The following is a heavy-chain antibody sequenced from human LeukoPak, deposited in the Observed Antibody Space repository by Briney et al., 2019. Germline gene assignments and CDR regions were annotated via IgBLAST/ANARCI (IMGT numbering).Heavy chain of an antibody. D-gene: IGHD2-2*01. Sequence: GGSLRLSCAASGFTFSSYSMNWVRQAPGKGLEWVSYISSSSSTIYYADSVKGRFTISRDNAKNSLYLQVNSLRDGDTAVYYCAREYCSSTNCYAHLDVWGQGTTVTVSS. V-gene: IGHV3-48*02. CDR3: AREYCSSTNCYAHLDV. CDR2: ISSSSSTI. J-gene: IGHJ6*02. CDR1: GFTFSSYS.